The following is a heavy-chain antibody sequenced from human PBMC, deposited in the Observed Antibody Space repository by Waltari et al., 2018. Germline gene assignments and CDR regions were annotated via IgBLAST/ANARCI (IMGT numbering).Heavy chain of an antibody. Sequence: QVQLVQSGAEVKKPGSSVKVSCKASGGTFSSYAISWVRQAPGQGLEWMGRIIPIVGTANYAQKFQGRVTITADKSTSTAYMELSSLRSEDTAVYYCASSIAALNVDALVWGQGTLVTVSS. J-gene: IGHJ4*02. CDR1: GGTFSSYA. D-gene: IGHD6-6*01. CDR3: ASSIAALNVDALV. V-gene: IGHV1-69*08. CDR2: IIPIVGTA.